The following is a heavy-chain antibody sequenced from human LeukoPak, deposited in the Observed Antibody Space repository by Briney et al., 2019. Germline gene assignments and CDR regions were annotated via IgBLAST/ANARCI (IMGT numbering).Heavy chain of an antibody. Sequence: PGGSLRLSCLASGFSFSNYGLLWVRQAPGKGLEWVAVISFDGNNKYYADSVKGRFTISRDNSKNTLYLQMNSLRPEDTAFYFCARDLRSLRLGQSIDYWGQGTLVTVSS. CDR1: GFSFSNYG. J-gene: IGHJ4*02. CDR2: ISFDGNNK. CDR3: ARDLRSLRLGQSIDY. D-gene: IGHD3-16*01. V-gene: IGHV3-30*03.